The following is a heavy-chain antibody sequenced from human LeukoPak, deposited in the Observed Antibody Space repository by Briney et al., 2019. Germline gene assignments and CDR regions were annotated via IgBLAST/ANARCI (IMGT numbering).Heavy chain of an antibody. D-gene: IGHD3-22*01. V-gene: IGHV1-46*03. J-gene: IGHJ3*02. CDR1: GYTFTSYY. CDR2: INPSGGST. Sequence: VSVKVSCKASGYTFTSYYMHWVRQAPGQGLEWMGIINPSGGSTSYAQKFQGRVTMTRDTSTSTVYMELSSLRSEDTAVYYCAREEGTYYYDSSLGGAAFDIWGQGTMVTVSS. CDR3: AREEGTYYYDSSLGGAAFDI.